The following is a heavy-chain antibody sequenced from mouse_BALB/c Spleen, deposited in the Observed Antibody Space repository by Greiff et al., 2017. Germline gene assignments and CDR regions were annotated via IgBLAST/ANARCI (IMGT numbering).Heavy chain of an antibody. CDR1: GFNIKDSY. Sequence: VQLKQSGAELVKPGASVKLSCTASGFNIKDSYMHWVKQRPEQGLEWIGRIDPANGNTKYDPKFQGKATITADTSSNTAYLQLSSLTSEDTAVYYYARRGDWDVYYAMDYWGQGTTGTVSS. CDR3: ARRGDWDVYYAMDY. D-gene: IGHD4-1*01. J-gene: IGHJ4*01. V-gene: IGHV14-3*02. CDR2: IDPANGNT.